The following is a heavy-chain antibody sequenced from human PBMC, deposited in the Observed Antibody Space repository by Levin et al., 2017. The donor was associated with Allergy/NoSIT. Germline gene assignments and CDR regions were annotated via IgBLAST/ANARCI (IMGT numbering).Heavy chain of an antibody. CDR1: GGSISSGDYY. J-gene: IGHJ2*01. CDR3: ARDYYDFWSGQHTRNRYFDL. CDR2: IYYSGST. V-gene: IGHV4-30-4*01. D-gene: IGHD3-3*01. Sequence: PSETLSLTCTVSGGSISSGDYYWSWIRQPPGKGLEWIGYIYYSGSTYYNPSLKSRVTISVDTSKNQFSLKLSSVTAADTAVYYCARDYYDFWSGQHTRNRYFDLWGRGTLVTVSS.